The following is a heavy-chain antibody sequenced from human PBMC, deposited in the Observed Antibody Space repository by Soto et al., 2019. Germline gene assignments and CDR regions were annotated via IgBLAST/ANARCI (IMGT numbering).Heavy chain of an antibody. D-gene: IGHD1-7*01. CDR1: GFSLSTSGVG. V-gene: IGHV2-5*02. J-gene: IGHJ4*02. CDR2: IYWDDDK. CDR3: AHRQPFLSQTNWNYGYFDY. Sequence: QITLKESGPTLVKPAQTLTLTCTFSGFSLSTSGVGVGWIRQPPGQALEWLALIYWDDDKRYSPFLRTRLTVTKDTSKHQVVLTMTNMDPVDTATYYCAHRQPFLSQTNWNYGYFDYWGQGALVTVSS.